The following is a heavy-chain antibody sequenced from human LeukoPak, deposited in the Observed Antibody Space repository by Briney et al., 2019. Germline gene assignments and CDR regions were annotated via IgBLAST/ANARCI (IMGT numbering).Heavy chain of an antibody. CDR1: GGSISSYY. D-gene: IGHD6-19*01. J-gene: IGHJ4*02. Sequence: PSETLSLTCTVSGGSISSYYWSWIRQPPGKGLEWIGYIYYSGSTSYNPSLKSRVTISLDTSKNQFPLKLNSVTAADTAVYYCARSSGWFFYFDYWGQGTLVPVSS. CDR2: IYYSGST. V-gene: IGHV4-59*08. CDR3: ARSSGWFFYFDY.